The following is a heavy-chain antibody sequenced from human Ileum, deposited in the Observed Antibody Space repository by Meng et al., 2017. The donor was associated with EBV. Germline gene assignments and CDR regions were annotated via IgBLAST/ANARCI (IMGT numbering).Heavy chain of an antibody. CDR3: ARRASQGVDP. CDR1: GYSFVAYA. CDR2: INTLNGHT. V-gene: IGHV1-3*04. J-gene: IGHJ5*02. Sequence: VQLVQPGSDVNKPGASVKLSCGTSGYSFVAYAIHWVLQAPGQGLEWMGWINTLNGHTEYSQKFQGSVTITSDTSASTVYMELHSLRSQDTAVYYCARRASQGVDPWGQGTLVTVSS.